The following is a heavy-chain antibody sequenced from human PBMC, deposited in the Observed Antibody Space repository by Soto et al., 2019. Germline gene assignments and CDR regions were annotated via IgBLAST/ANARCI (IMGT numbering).Heavy chain of an antibody. CDR2: INSDGSST. J-gene: IGHJ5*02. Sequence: GGSLRLSCAASGFTFSSYWMHWVRQAPGKGLVWVSRINSDGSSTSYADSVKGRFTISRDNAKNTLYLQMNSLRAEDTAVYYCATTYYYGSGSYHWGQGTLVTVSS. CDR1: GFTFSSYW. CDR3: ATTYYYGSGSYH. D-gene: IGHD3-10*01. V-gene: IGHV3-74*01.